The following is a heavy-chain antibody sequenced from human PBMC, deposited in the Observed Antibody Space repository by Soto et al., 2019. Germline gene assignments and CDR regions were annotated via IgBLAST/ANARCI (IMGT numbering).Heavy chain of an antibody. Sequence: PGGSLRLSCAASGFTFSSYAMSWVRQAPGKELEWVSAISGSGGSTYYADSVKGRFTISRDNSKNTLYLQMNSLRAEDTAVYYCAKQDSGYYEWRGPQYYFDYWGQGTLVTVSS. V-gene: IGHV3-23*01. CDR2: ISGSGGST. CDR3: AKQDSGYYEWRGPQYYFDY. CDR1: GFTFSSYA. D-gene: IGHD3-22*01. J-gene: IGHJ4*02.